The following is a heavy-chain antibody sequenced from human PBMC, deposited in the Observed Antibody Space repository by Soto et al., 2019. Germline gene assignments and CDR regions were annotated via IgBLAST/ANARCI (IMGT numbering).Heavy chain of an antibody. CDR2: LSFDGSNE. J-gene: IGHJ4*02. CDR1: GFTFSNYA. V-gene: IGHV3-30-3*01. Sequence: QVHLVDSGGGVVQPGRSLRLSCAASGFTFSNYAMHWVRQAPGKGLEWVALLSFDGSNEYYADSVKGRFTISRDNTNNMLFLQMNSLRPEDTAVYYCAKDPAVGYCSGGTCYVADFWGQGTLVTVSS. D-gene: IGHD2-15*01. CDR3: AKDPAVGYCSGGTCYVADF.